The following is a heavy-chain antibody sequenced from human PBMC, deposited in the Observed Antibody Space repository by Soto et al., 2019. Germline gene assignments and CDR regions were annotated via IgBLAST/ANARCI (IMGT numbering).Heavy chain of an antibody. D-gene: IGHD3-22*01. CDR1: GDTFSFYT. CDR3: ARPKDYDDCLDL. J-gene: IGHJ4*02. CDR2: INPIVSMS. V-gene: IGHV1-69*02. Sequence: GASVKVSCKASGDTFSFYTINWVRQALGLGLEWVGRINPIVSMSNYAQKFQGRVSMTADKSTSTAYMELSSLISEDTAVYYCARPKDYDDCLDLWGQGTLVTVSS.